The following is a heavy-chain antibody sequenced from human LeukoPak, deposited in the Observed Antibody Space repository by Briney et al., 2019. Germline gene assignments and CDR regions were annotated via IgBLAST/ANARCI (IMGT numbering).Heavy chain of an antibody. J-gene: IGHJ4*02. CDR2: INRSGST. Sequence: SETLSLTCAVYGGSFSGYYWSWIRQPPGKGLEWIGEINRSGSTNYNPSLKSRVTISVDTSKNQFSLKLSSVTAADTAVYYCARGPPTVTTYGSLFFYWGQGTLVTVSS. CDR3: ARGPPTVTTYGSLFFY. V-gene: IGHV4-34*01. D-gene: IGHD4-17*01. CDR1: GGSFSGYY.